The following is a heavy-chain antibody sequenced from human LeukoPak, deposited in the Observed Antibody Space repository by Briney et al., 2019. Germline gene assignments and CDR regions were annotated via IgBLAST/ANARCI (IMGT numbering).Heavy chain of an antibody. CDR1: GLTFRNYG. CDR3: ATDRNSGKYYDY. CDR2: IWYDGSNQ. J-gene: IGHJ4*02. V-gene: IGHV3-33*01. Sequence: QPGRSLRLSCAASGLTFRNYGMHWVRQAPGKGLEWVAVIWYDGSNQYYVDSVEGRFTVSRDNAKNTLYLQMNSLRAEDTAVYYCATDRNSGKYYDYWGQGTLVTVSS. D-gene: IGHD1-26*01.